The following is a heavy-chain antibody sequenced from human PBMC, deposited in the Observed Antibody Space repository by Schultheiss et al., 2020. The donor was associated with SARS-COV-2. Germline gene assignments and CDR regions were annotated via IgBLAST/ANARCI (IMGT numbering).Heavy chain of an antibody. CDR1: GGSISSSNW. J-gene: IGHJ4*02. D-gene: IGHD2-2*01. V-gene: IGHV4-4*02. CDR2: IYYSGST. Sequence: GSLRLSCAVSGGSISSSNWWSWVRQPPGKGLEWIGYIYYSGSTYYNPSLKSRVTISVDTSKNQFSLKLSSVTAADTAVYYCARWVVVVPAVSYFDYWGQGTLVTVSS. CDR3: ARWVVVVPAVSYFDY.